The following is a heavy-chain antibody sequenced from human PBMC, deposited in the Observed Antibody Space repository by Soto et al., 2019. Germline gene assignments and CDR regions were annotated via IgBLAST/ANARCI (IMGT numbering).Heavy chain of an antibody. Sequence: QVQLQESGPELVKPSQTLTLTCTVSGGSISSGGYYWSWIRQHPGKGLEWIGHISDSGNTYYNPSLKCRLXXXVXXSKNHFSLNLSAVTAADTAVYYCARTTFYDIFTAYYSLFDYWGQGTLVTVSS. J-gene: IGHJ4*02. CDR3: ARTTFYDIFTAYYSLFDY. V-gene: IGHV4-31*03. CDR1: GGSISSGGYY. CDR2: ISDSGNT. D-gene: IGHD3-9*01.